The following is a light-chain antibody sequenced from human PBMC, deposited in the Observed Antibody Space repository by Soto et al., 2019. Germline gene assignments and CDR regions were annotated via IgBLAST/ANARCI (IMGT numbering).Light chain of an antibody. CDR2: DVN. V-gene: IGLV2-8*01. J-gene: IGLJ1*01. CDR1: SSDVGRYNH. CDR3: SAYAGSIYV. Sequence: QPALTQPPSASGSPGQSVTISCTGTSSDVGRYNHVSWYQQHPGKAPKLIIFDVNKRPSGVPDRFSGSKSVNTASLTVSGLQAEDEADYYCSAYAGSIYVFGTGTKVTVL.